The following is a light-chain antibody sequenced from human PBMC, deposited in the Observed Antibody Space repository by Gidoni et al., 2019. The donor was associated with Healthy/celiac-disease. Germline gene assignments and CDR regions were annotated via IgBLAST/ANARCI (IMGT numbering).Light chain of an antibody. V-gene: IGKV4-1*01. CDR1: QSVLYSANNKNY. CDR3: QQYYSTPPT. J-gene: IGKJ3*01. Sequence: IVMTQSPDPLAVSLGERATINCKSSQSVLYSANNKNYLAWYQQKPGQPPKLHIYWASTRESGVPDRFSGSGSVTDFTLTISSLQAEDVAVYYCQQYYSTPPTFGPGTKVDIK. CDR2: WAS.